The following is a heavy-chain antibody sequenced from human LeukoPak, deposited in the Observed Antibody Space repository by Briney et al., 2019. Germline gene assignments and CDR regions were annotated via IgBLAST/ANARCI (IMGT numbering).Heavy chain of an antibody. J-gene: IGHJ4*02. V-gene: IGHV1-46*01. Sequence: ASVKVSCKASGYTFTSYYMHWVRQAPGQGLEWMGIINPSGGSTSYAQKFQGRVTMTRDTSTSTVYMELSSLRSEDTAVYYCAREWRDGYTSTRGGLLLFEYWGQGTLVTVSS. CDR2: INPSGGST. CDR1: GYTFTSYY. D-gene: IGHD5-24*01. CDR3: AREWRDGYTSTRGGLLLFEY.